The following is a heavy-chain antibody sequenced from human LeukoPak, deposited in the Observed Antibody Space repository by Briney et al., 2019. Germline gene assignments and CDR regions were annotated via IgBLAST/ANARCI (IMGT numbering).Heavy chain of an antibody. V-gene: IGHV3-74*01. CDR3: ATLLPGV. CDR1: GFTISDYW. Sequence: GGSLRLSCVASGFTISDYWMHWVRQAPGKGLVWVSRINSDGSITTYADSVKGRFTISRDNAKNTMYLQMNSLRDENTAVYYCATLLPGVWGQATLVTVSS. CDR2: INSDGSIT. D-gene: IGHD1-26*01. J-gene: IGHJ4*02.